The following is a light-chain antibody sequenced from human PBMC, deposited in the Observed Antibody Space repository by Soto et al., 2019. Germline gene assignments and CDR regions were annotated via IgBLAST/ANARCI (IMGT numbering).Light chain of an antibody. CDR3: SSYASGSSVV. J-gene: IGLJ3*02. CDR2: DVS. CDR1: SSDVGGYNY. V-gene: IGLV2-14*01. Sequence: QSALTQPASVSGSPGQSITISCTGTSSDVGGYNYVSWYQQQLGKAPKLIIYDVSNRPSGVFNRFSGSKSGYTASLTISGLQAEDEADYYCSSYASGSSVVFGGGTKVTVL.